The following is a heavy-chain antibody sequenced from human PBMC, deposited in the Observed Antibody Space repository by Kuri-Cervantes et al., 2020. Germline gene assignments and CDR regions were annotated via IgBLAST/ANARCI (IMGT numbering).Heavy chain of an antibody. V-gene: IGHV4-39*07. D-gene: IGHD1-26*01. Sequence: SETLSLTCTVSGGSISSSGYYWSWIRQPPGKGLEWIGEINHSGSTNYNPSLKSRVTMSVDTSKNQFSLKLSSVTAADTALYYCARNSWGRDSFDIWGQGTMVTVSS. CDR3: ARNSWGRDSFDI. CDR2: INHSGST. J-gene: IGHJ3*02. CDR1: GGSISSSGYY.